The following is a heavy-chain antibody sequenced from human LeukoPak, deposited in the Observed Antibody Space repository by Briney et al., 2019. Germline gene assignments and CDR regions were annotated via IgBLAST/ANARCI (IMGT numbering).Heavy chain of an antibody. D-gene: IGHD1-26*01. J-gene: IGHJ4*02. Sequence: SVKLSCTASGGTFSSYTISWVRQAPGQGLEWMGRIIPILGIANYAQKFQGRVTITADKSTSTAYMELSSLRSEDTAVYYCARDEGSYHGDYFDYWGQGTLVTVSS. V-gene: IGHV1-69*04. CDR3: ARDEGSYHGDYFDY. CDR2: IIPILGIA. CDR1: GGTFSSYT.